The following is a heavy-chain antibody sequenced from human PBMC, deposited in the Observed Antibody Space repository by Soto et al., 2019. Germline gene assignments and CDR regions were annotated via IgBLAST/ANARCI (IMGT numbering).Heavy chain of an antibody. Sequence: ASVKVSCKASGYTFTSYYMHWVRQAPGQGLEWMGIINPSGGSTSYAQKFQGRVTMTRDTSTSTVYMELSSLRSEDTAVYYCASARSRPPRFYDFWSGYYATYNWFDPWG. D-gene: IGHD3-3*01. V-gene: IGHV1-46*01. CDR1: GYTFTSYY. CDR3: ASARSRPPRFYDFWSGYYATYNWFDP. CDR2: INPSGGST. J-gene: IGHJ5*02.